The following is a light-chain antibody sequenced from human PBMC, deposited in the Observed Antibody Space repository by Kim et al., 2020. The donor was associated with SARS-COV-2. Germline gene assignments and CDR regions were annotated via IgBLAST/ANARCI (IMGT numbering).Light chain of an antibody. CDR2: AAS. V-gene: IGKV3-11*01. J-gene: IGKJ5*01. Sequence: SPGERATLSCRASQSVSSYLAWYQQKPGQAPRLLIYAASNRDTGIPARFSGSGSGTDFTLTISSLEPEDFAVYYCQQRSNWPAITFGQGTRLEIK. CDR1: QSVSSY. CDR3: QQRSNWPAIT.